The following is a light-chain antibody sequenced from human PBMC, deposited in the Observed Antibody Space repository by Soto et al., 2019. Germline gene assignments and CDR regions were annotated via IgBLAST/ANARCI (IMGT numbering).Light chain of an antibody. V-gene: IGKV3-20*01. J-gene: IGKJ1*01. Sequence: EIVLTQSPGTLSLSPGERATLSCSASQSISQYLAWYQQRPGQSPRLLIYDASRRATGIPDRFTGSGFGTDFTLTISRLAPEDLAVYYCQQYGGSPRTFGQGTKVDNK. CDR1: QSISQY. CDR2: DAS. CDR3: QQYGGSPRT.